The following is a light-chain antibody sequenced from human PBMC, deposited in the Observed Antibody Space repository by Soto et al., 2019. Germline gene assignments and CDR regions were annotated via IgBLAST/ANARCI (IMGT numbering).Light chain of an antibody. J-gene: IGKJ1*01. CDR3: QQYNSYS. CDR1: RDITDY. V-gene: IGKV1-16*01. CDR2: HAS. Sequence: DIQMTQSPSSLSASVGDRVTITCRASRDITDYLAWYQQKAGKAPKRLIYHASSLESGVPARFSGSGSGTECTLTISSMQPDDFATYYCQQYNSYSFGQGTKVDIK.